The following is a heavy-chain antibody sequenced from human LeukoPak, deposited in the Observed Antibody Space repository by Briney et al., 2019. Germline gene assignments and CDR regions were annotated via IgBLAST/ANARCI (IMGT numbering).Heavy chain of an antibody. CDR1: GGSISSSSYY. CDR2: IYYSGST. Sequence: PSETLSLTCTVSGGSISSSSYYWCWIRQPPGKGLEWIGSIYYSGSTYYNPSLKSRVTISVDTSKNQFSLKLSSVTAADTAVYYCARRVAASSGGWFDPWGQGTLVTVSS. J-gene: IGHJ5*02. D-gene: IGHD6-6*01. CDR3: ARRVAASSGGWFDP. V-gene: IGHV4-39*01.